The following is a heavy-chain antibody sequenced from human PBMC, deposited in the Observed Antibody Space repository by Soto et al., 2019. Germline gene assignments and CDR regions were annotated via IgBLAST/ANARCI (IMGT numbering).Heavy chain of an antibody. Sequence: PSETLSLTCAVYGGSFSGYYWSWIRQPPGKGLEWIGEINHSGSTNYNPSLKSRVTISVDTSKNQFSLKLSSVTAADTAVYYCARSGYSYGSGYYYYYYGMDVWGQGTTVTVSS. CDR1: GGSFSGYY. CDR2: INHSGST. CDR3: ARSGYSYGSGYYYYYYGMDV. V-gene: IGHV4-34*01. D-gene: IGHD5-18*01. J-gene: IGHJ6*02.